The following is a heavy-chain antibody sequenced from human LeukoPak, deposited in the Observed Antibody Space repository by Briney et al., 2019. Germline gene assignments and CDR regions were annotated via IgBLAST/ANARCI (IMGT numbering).Heavy chain of an antibody. CDR1: GFTFSDYY. Sequence: GGSLRLSCAASGFTFSDYYMSWIRQAPGKGLEWVSYISSSSSSYTNYADSVKGRFTISRDNAKNSLYLQMNSLRAEDTAVYYCARVRRDTAMVKDYWGQGTLVTVSS. CDR3: ARVRRDTAMVKDY. D-gene: IGHD5-18*01. CDR2: ISSSSSSYT. V-gene: IGHV3-11*06. J-gene: IGHJ4*02.